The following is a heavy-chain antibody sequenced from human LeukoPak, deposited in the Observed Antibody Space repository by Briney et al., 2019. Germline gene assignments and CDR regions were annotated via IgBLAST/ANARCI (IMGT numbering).Heavy chain of an antibody. V-gene: IGHV3-21*01. D-gene: IGHD2-15*01. Sequence: GGSLRLSCAASGFTFSSYSMNWVRQAPGKGLEWVSSISSSSSYIYYADSVKGRFTISRDNAKNSLYLQMNSLRAEDTAAYYCARGGDIVVVVAATPDYYGMDVWGQGTTVTVSS. CDR2: ISSSSSYI. J-gene: IGHJ6*02. CDR3: ARGGDIVVVVAATPDYYGMDV. CDR1: GFTFSSYS.